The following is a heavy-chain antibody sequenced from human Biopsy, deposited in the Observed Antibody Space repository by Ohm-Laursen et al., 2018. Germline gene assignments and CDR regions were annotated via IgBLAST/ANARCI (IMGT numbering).Heavy chain of an antibody. D-gene: IGHD1-26*01. CDR2: VDWDYNT. CDR1: GFSLSSTGMC. CDR3: ARTRVVGATRESYYYAMDI. J-gene: IGHJ6*02. V-gene: IGHV2-70*11. Sequence: TQTLTLTCTFSGFSLSSTGMCVSWVRQPPGKALEWLARVDWDYNTYFSTSLKTRLTITKDTSRDQVVLTLANVDPADTATYFCARTRVVGATRESYYYAMDIWGQGTTVTVSS.